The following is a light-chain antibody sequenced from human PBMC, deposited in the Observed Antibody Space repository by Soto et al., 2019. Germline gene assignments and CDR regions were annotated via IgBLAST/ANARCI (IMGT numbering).Light chain of an antibody. CDR2: EVS. V-gene: IGLV2-8*01. CDR1: SSDVGGYNY. J-gene: IGLJ3*02. CDR3: SSYAGSSTWV. Sequence: QSAPTQPPSASGSPGQSATISCTGTSSDVGGYNYVSWYQQYPGKAPKLMIYEVSKRPSGVPVRFSGSKSGNTASLTVSGLQAEDEADYYCSSYAGSSTWVFGGGTKLTVL.